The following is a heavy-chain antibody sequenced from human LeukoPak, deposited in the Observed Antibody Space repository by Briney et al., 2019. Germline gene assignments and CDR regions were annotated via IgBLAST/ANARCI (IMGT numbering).Heavy chain of an antibody. CDR2: ISGSGGST. CDR1: GFTFSSYA. J-gene: IGHJ6*02. CDR3: AKNLYCGGGSCYPSALGMDV. V-gene: IGHV3-23*01. D-gene: IGHD2-15*01. Sequence: GASLRLSCAASGFTFSSYAMSWVRQAPGKGLEWVSAISGSGGSTYYADSVKGRFTISRDNSKNTLFLQMNSLRAEDTAVYYCAKNLYCGGGSCYPSALGMDVWGQGTTVTVSS.